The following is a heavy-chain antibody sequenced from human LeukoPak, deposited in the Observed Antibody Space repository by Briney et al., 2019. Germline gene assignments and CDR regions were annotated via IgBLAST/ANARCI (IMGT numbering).Heavy chain of an antibody. CDR1: AFTFSGSA. D-gene: IGHD5-18*01. V-gene: IGHV3-73*01. Sequence: GGSLRLSCAASAFTFSGSAIHWVRQASGKGLEWVGRIRSKANNYATAYAASVEGRFTISRDNSKNTLYLQMNSLRAEDTAVYYCAGEAMAGYFDYWGQGTLVTVSS. CDR3: AGEAMAGYFDY. CDR2: IRSKANNYAT. J-gene: IGHJ4*02.